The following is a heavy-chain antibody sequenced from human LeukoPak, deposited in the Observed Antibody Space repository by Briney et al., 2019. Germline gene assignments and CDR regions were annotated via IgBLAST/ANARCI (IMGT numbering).Heavy chain of an antibody. J-gene: IGHJ5*02. CDR3: ARANCGGDCYSVYWFDP. D-gene: IGHD2-21*02. CDR1: GGTFSSYA. CDR2: IIPILGIA. Sequence: GASVKVSCKASGGTFSSYAISWVRQAPGQGLEWMGRIIPILGIANYAQKFQGRVTITADKSTSTAYMELSSLRSEDTAVYYCARANCGGDCYSVYWFDPWGQGTLVTVSS. V-gene: IGHV1-69*04.